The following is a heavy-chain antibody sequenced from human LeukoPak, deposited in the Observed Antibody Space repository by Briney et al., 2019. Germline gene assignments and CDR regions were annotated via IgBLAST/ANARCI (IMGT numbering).Heavy chain of an antibody. CDR1: GFTFISYD. J-gene: IGHJ4*02. CDR2: ISYDGSNK. Sequence: PGRSLRLSCAASGFTFISYDIHWVRQAPGKGLEWVAVISYDGSNKYYADSMKGRFTISRDNSKNTLYLQVNSLRTEDTAVYYCAKNIPNCSSTSCPLDYWGQGTLVTVSS. V-gene: IGHV3-30*18. CDR3: AKNIPNCSSTSCPLDY. D-gene: IGHD2-2*01.